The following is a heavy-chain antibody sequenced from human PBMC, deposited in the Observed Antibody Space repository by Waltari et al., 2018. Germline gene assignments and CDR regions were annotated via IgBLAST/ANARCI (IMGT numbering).Heavy chain of an antibody. J-gene: IGHJ4*02. Sequence: ELQLVESGGGLVQPGGSLRLACAASGFSFDYYTMHWVRQAPGKGLEWVASLTWNRVGIGYAEAVKGRFTIARDNAKNALYLQMNSLKVEDTALYYCVKESMTHYYLDSWGQGTPVTVSS. CDR1: GFSFDYYT. CDR3: VKESMTHYYLDS. V-gene: IGHV3-9*01. CDR2: LTWNRVGI. D-gene: IGHD6-6*01.